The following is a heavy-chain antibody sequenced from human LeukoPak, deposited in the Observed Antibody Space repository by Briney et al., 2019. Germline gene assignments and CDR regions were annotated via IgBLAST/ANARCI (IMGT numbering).Heavy chain of an antibody. CDR1: GFTVSSNF. CDR3: ARKYTYGLD. V-gene: IGHV3-66*01. D-gene: IGHD5-18*01. CDR2: IYSGGNT. Sequence: GGSLRLSCAASGFTVSSNFMSWVRQAPGQGLELVSVIYSGGNTYYADSVRGRFTIFRDNSKNTLYLQMNSLRAEDTAMYYCARKYTYGLDWGQGALVTVSS. J-gene: IGHJ4*02.